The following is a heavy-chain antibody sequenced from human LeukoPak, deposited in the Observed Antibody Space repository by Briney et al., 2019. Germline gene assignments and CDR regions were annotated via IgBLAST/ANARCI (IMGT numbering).Heavy chain of an antibody. J-gene: IGHJ4*02. Sequence: PGGSLRLSCATSKFNFNTYGMSWVRQAPGKGLEWVSSISGSGGSTQYADSVQGRFTISRDNSKNTLYLQMNSLRAEDTAVYYCAKVSERIVVVPASHFDYWGQGTLVTVSS. CDR2: ISGSGGST. V-gene: IGHV3-23*01. D-gene: IGHD2-2*01. CDR1: KFNFNTYG. CDR3: AKVSERIVVVPASHFDY.